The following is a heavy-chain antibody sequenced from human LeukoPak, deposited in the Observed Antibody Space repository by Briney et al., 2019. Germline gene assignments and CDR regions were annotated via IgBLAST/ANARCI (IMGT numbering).Heavy chain of an antibody. Sequence: SLRLSCAASGFTFDDYAMHWVRQAPGKGLEWVSGISWNSGSIGYADSVKGRFTISRDNAKNSLYLQMNSLRAEDTALYYCAKSPFLSSGYYNDWGQGTLVAVSS. CDR3: AKSPFLSSGYYND. CDR1: GFTFDDYA. CDR2: ISWNSGSI. V-gene: IGHV3-9*01. D-gene: IGHD3-22*01. J-gene: IGHJ4*02.